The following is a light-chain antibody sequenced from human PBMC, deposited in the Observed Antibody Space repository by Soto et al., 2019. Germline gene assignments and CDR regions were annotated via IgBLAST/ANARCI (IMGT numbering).Light chain of an antibody. Sequence: EIVLTQSPGSLSLSPGQRATLSCRASQSVDTTFFAWYQKKPGQAPRLLIYGASKRATGTPDRFSGSGSGTDFTIIIRRLEPEDVAVYYCQECMISVTFGQGTKVEIK. J-gene: IGKJ1*01. CDR3: QECMISVT. CDR1: QSVDTTF. CDR2: GAS. V-gene: IGKV3-20*01.